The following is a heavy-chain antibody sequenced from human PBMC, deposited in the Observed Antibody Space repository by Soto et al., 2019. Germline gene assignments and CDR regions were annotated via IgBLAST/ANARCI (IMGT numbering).Heavy chain of an antibody. CDR1: GYTFTTFH. J-gene: IGHJ1*01. D-gene: IGHD4-17*01. Sequence: QVHLVQSGAEVRKPGASVKVSCKASGYTFTTFHLHWVRLAPGQGLEWMGWINPDTGDSEYGKKCQGRVTLTRDTSMTTAYMELSSLTSNDTAIYFCARVRYGDFSFQYWGQGTPVSVS. V-gene: IGHV1-2*02. CDR3: ARVRYGDFSFQY. CDR2: INPDTGDS.